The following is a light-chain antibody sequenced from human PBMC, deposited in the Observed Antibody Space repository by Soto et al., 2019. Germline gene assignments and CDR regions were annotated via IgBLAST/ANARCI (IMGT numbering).Light chain of an antibody. CDR1: QSVSSY. CDR2: DAS. CDR3: QQRSNWPPT. J-gene: IGKJ5*01. V-gene: IGKV3-11*01. Sequence: EIVLTQSPATLSLSPGERATLSCRASQSVSSYLAWYQQEPGQAPRLLIYDASNRATGIPARFSGSGSGTDFTLTISSLESEDFAVYYCQQRSNWPPTFGQGTRLEIK.